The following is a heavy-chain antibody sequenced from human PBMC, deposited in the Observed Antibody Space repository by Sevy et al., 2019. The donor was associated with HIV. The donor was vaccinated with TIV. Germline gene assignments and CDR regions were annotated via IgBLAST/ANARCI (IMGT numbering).Heavy chain of an antibody. CDR2: ISWNSGSI. V-gene: IGHV3-9*01. Sequence: GGSLRLSCAASGFTFDDYAMHWVRQAPGKGLEWVSGISWNSGSIGYADSVKGRFTISRDNAENSLYLQMNSLRAEDTAFYYCARSYCGSTSCPWGEYFYYYMDVWGKGTTVTVSS. CDR1: GFTFDDYA. D-gene: IGHD2-2*01. CDR3: ARSYCGSTSCPWGEYFYYYMDV. J-gene: IGHJ6*03.